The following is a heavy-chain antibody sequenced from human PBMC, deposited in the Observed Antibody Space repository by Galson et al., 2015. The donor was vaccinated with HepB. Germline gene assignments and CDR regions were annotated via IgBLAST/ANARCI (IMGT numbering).Heavy chain of an antibody. CDR2: IKSKTDGGTT. V-gene: IGHV3-15*01. J-gene: IGHJ5*02. D-gene: IGHD4-11*01. CDR3: TTDPPLTTATGDWFDP. CDR1: GFTFSNAW. Sequence: SLRLSCAASGFTFSNAWMSWVRQAPGKGLEWVGRIKSKTDGGTTDYAAPVKGRFTISRDDSKNTLYLQMNSLKTEDTAVYYCTTDPPLTTATGDWFDPWGQGTLVTVSS.